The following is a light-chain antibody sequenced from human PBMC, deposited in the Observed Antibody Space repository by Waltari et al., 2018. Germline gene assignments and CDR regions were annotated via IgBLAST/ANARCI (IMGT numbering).Light chain of an antibody. CDR2: VNSDGSH. J-gene: IGLJ3*02. Sequence: QLVLTQSPSASASLGASVKLTCTLSSGHSTNIIASPQQQPEKGPRYLMNVNSDGSHNKGVGIPDRFSGSSSGAERYLTISSLQSEDEADYYCQTGGHGTWVFGGGTRLTVL. CDR3: QTGGHGTWV. CDR1: SGHSTNI. V-gene: IGLV4-69*01.